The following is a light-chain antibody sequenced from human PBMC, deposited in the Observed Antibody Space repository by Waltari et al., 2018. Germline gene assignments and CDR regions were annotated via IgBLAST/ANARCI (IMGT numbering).Light chain of an antibody. Sequence: QSVLTQPPSASGTPGQRVTISCFGSSSNTGNNIVTWYLQVPGKAPKRLLHNNKQRPSGVPERFSGSKSGTSASLAISWLQYEDEAEYSCAAWDDSLEGWVFGGGTRLTVL. CDR1: SSNTGNNI. J-gene: IGLJ3*02. V-gene: IGLV1-44*01. CDR2: NNK. CDR3: AAWDDSLEGWV.